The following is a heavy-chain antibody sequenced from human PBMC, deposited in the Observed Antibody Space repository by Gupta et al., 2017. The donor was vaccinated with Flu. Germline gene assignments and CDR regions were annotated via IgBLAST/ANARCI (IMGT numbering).Heavy chain of an antibody. D-gene: IGHD1-7*01. CDR3: ASTPAPSRNWNSPLDY. CDR2: IYASGST. CDR1: GGSIRSGGYY. V-gene: IGHV4-61*02. Sequence: QVQLQESGPGLVKPSQTLSLPGTVSGGSIRSGGYYWTWVGQPAGKGLEWIGRIYASGSTDYNPSLKSRVTMSLDMSKNQFSLNLSSVTAADTAVYYCASTPAPSRNWNSPLDYWGLGTLVTVSS. J-gene: IGHJ4*02.